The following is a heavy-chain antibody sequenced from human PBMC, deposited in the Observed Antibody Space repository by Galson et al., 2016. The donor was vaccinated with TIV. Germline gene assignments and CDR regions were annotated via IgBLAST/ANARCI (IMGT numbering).Heavy chain of an antibody. Sequence: QSGAEVKKPGESLKISCKGSGYSFTSYWTGWVRQMPGKGLEWMGIIYPGDLDIRYSPSFEGQVTISADKSISTAYLQWSRLKASDTAISYCAPVPGYSGYDYGLFDRWGQGTLVTVSS. V-gene: IGHV5-51*03. CDR1: GYSFTSYW. CDR2: IYPGDLDI. CDR3: APVPGYSGYDYGLFDR. J-gene: IGHJ5*02. D-gene: IGHD5-12*01.